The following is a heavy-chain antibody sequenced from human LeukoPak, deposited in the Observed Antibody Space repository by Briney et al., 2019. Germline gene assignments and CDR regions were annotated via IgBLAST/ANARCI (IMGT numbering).Heavy chain of an antibody. CDR1: GGTFSSYA. CDR3: AGWGIMGAINFDY. V-gene: IGHV1-69*04. CDR2: IIPILGIA. Sequence: GASVKVSCKASGGTFSSYAISWVRQAPGQGLEWMGRIIPILGIANYAQKFQGRVTITADKSTSTAYMELSSLRSEDTAVYYCAGWGIMGAINFDYWGQGTLVTVSS. D-gene: IGHD1-26*01. J-gene: IGHJ4*02.